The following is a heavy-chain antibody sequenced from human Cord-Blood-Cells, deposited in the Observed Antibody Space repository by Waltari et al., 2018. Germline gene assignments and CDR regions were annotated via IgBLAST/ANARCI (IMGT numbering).Heavy chain of an antibody. D-gene: IGHD3-10*02. V-gene: IGHV4-39*01. J-gene: IGHJ4*02. CDR3: ARLDVRFSYYFDY. CDR2: IHYRGST. CDR1: GGSISSSSYY. Sequence: QLQLQESGPGLVKPSETLSLTCTVSGGSISSSSYYRGWIRQPPGKGLEWIGSIHYRGSTYYNPSLKSRVTISVDTSKNQFSLKLSSVTAADTAVYYCARLDVRFSYYFDYWGQGTLVTVSS.